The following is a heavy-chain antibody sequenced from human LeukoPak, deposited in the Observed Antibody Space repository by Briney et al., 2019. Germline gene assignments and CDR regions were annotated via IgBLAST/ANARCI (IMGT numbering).Heavy chain of an antibody. J-gene: IGHJ4*02. D-gene: IGHD3-10*01. CDR1: GFTFSSYS. CDR3: AKDLQLWSTMVRGVDLGYYFDY. V-gene: IGHV3-21*04. Sequence: PGGSLRLSCAASGFTFSSYSMNWVRQAPGKGLEWVSSISSSSSYIYYADSVKGRFTISRDNSKNTLYLQMNSLRAEDTAVYYCAKDLQLWSTMVRGVDLGYYFDYWGQGTLVTVSS. CDR2: ISSSSSYI.